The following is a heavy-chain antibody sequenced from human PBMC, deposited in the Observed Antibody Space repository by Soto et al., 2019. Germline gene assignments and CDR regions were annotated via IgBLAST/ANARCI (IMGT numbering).Heavy chain of an antibody. J-gene: IGHJ4*02. Sequence: QVQLVESGGGVVQPGRSLRLSCAASGFTFSSYGMHWVRQAPGKGLEWVAVISYDGSNKYYADSVKGRFTISGDNSKNTLYLQMNSLRAEDTAVYYCAKEWVYDSSGWSFDYWGQGTLVTASS. CDR2: ISYDGSNK. V-gene: IGHV3-30*18. CDR1: GFTFSSYG. CDR3: AKEWVYDSSGWSFDY. D-gene: IGHD3-22*01.